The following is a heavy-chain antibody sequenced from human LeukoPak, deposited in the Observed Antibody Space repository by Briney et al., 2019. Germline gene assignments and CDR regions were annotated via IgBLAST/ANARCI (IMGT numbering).Heavy chain of an antibody. CDR3: TITGGTTVTAFDS. D-gene: IGHD4-17*01. J-gene: IGHJ4*02. V-gene: IGHV3-7*02. CDR1: GFIFRNYW. Sequence: GGSLRLSCAASGFIFRNYWMAWVRQAPGIGLGWVANINQDGGDKNYVDSVKGRFTISRDNAKSSLYLQMNSLRAEDTAVYYCTITGGTTVTAFDSWGQGILVTVSS. CDR2: INQDGGDK.